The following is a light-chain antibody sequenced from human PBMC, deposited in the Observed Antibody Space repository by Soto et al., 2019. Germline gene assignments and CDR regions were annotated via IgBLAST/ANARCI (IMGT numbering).Light chain of an antibody. J-gene: IGKJ2*01. CDR2: GAS. CDR1: QSVSSNY. Sequence: EIVLTQSPGTLSLSPGERATLSCRASQSVSSNYLTWYQQKPGQAPRLLIYGASSRATGIPDRFSGSGSGTDFTLTISSLEPEDFAVYYCHQYGSSPYTFGQGTKLDIK. V-gene: IGKV3-20*01. CDR3: HQYGSSPYT.